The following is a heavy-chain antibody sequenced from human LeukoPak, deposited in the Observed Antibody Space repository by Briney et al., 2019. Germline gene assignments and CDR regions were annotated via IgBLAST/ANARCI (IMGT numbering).Heavy chain of an antibody. D-gene: IGHD5-12*01. V-gene: IGHV3-30*03. CDR2: ISYDGSNK. CDR1: GFTFSRFG. Sequence: PGESLRLSCAPSGFTFSRFGMHWVRQAPGKGLEWVAVISYDGSNKYYADSVKGRFTISRDNSQNTLYLQMNSLRLEDTAVYYCGRLMGGYDSYFYGMDVWGQGTTVTVSS. J-gene: IGHJ6*02. CDR3: GRLMGGYDSYFYGMDV.